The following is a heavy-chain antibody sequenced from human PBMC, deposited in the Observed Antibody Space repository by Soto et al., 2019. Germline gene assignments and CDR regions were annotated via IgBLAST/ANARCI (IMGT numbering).Heavy chain of an antibody. V-gene: IGHV1-3*01. CDR1: GYTFTNNV. CDR2: VNAGNDNT. CDR3: AREVPYGYSRFEY. J-gene: IGHJ4*02. D-gene: IGHD5-18*01. Sequence: QVHLVQSGAEVKKPGASVKVSCKTSGYTFTNNVIHWVRQAPGQRLEWMGWVNAGNDNTKWSREFQGRLTLTKDTTATSAYMVLSSLTSEVTDITFCAREVPYGYSRFEYWGQGTLVTVSS.